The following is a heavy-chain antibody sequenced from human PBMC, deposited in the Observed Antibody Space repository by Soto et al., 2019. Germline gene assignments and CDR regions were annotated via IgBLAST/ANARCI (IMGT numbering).Heavy chain of an antibody. CDR2: IIPVFGTA. J-gene: IGHJ6*02. Sequence: QVQLVQSGAEVKKPGSSGKVSCTSSGGTFSSYAYSWVRQAPGQGLEWMGGIIPVFGTATYAQNFQGRLTITADESTRTAYMELSSLRSEDTAVYYCARSNRVLGYFYYGMDVWGQGTTVTVSS. CDR3: ARSNRVLGYFYYGMDV. CDR1: GGTFSSYA. V-gene: IGHV1-69*01.